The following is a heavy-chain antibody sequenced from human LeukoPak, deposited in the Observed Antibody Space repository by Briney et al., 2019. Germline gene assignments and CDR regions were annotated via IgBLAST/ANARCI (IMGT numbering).Heavy chain of an antibody. V-gene: IGHV4-34*01. CDR3: ARGASCGGDCYWEDYYYYGTDV. CDR1: GESFSGYY. CDR2: ISDSGTT. D-gene: IGHD2-21*02. Sequence: LSETLSLTCAVYGESFSGYYWSWIRQPPGKGREWIGEISDSGTTKYSPTLKSRVTISVDTSKNQFSLKLSSVTAADTAVYYCARGASCGGDCYWEDYYYYGTDVWGQGTTVTVSS. J-gene: IGHJ6*02.